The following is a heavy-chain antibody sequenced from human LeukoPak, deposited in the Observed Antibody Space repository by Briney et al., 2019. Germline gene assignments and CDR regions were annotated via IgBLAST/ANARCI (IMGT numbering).Heavy chain of an antibody. D-gene: IGHD2-15*01. J-gene: IGHJ3*02. CDR2: IWYDGSNK. V-gene: IGHV3-33*06. Sequence: PGRSRRLSCAASGFTFSSYGMHWVRQAPGKGLEWVAVIWYDGSNKYYADSVKGRFTISRDNSKNTLYLQMNSLRAEDTAVYYCAKEQMGCSGGSCYDAFDIWGQGTMVTVSS. CDR1: GFTFSSYG. CDR3: AKEQMGCSGGSCYDAFDI.